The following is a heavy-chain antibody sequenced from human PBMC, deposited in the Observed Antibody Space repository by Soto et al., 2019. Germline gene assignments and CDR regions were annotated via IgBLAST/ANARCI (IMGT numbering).Heavy chain of an antibody. CDR2: ISYDGSNK. CDR1: GFTFSSYG. J-gene: IGHJ6*02. D-gene: IGHD4-17*01. Sequence: PGGSLRLSCAASGFTFSSYGMHWVRQAPGKGLEWVAVISYDGSNKYYADSVKGRFTISRDNSKNTLYLQMNSLRAEDTAVYYCAKDRNTGKDGMDVWGQGTTVTVSS. CDR3: AKDRNTGKDGMDV. V-gene: IGHV3-30*18.